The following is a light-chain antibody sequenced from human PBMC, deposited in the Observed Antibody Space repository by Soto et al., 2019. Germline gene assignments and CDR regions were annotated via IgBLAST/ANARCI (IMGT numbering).Light chain of an antibody. CDR2: GAS. V-gene: IGKV3-20*01. Sequence: EIVLTQSPGTLSLSPGERATLSCRASQSVSSSYLAWYQQTPGQAPRLLIYGASGRATGIPDRFSGSGSGTDFTLTISRLEPEDFAVYYCQQYPGYTFGQGTTLEIK. CDR1: QSVSSSY. CDR3: QQYPGYT. J-gene: IGKJ2*01.